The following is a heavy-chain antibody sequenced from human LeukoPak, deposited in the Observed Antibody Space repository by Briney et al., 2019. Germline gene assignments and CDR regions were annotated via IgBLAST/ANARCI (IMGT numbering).Heavy chain of an antibody. Sequence: SVTVSCKASGGTFSSYAISWVRQAPGQGLEWMGGIIPIFGTANYAQKFQGRVTITADESTSTAYMELGSLRSEDTAVYYCAREETTAPARAFYYGMDVWGQGTTVTVSS. J-gene: IGHJ6*02. CDR1: GGTFSSYA. CDR3: AREETTAPARAFYYGMDV. D-gene: IGHD4-17*01. CDR2: IIPIFGTA. V-gene: IGHV1-69*13.